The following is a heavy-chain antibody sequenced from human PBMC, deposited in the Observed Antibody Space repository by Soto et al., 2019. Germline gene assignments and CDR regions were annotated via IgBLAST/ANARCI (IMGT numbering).Heavy chain of an antibody. J-gene: IGHJ5*02. CDR1: GGSVGSGSYY. CDR2: IYYSGST. V-gene: IGHV4-61*01. CDR3: ARDRFRGRYCSGGSCYSSGFDP. D-gene: IGHD2-15*01. Sequence: PSETLSLTCTVSGGSVGSGSYYWSWIRQPPGKGLEWIGYIYYSGSTNYNPSLKSRVTISVDTSKNQFSLKLSSVTAADTAVYYCARDRFRGRYCSGGSCYSSGFDPWGQGTLVTVSS.